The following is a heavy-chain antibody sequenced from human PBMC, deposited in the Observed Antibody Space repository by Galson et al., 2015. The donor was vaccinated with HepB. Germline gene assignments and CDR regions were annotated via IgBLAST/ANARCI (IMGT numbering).Heavy chain of an antibody. D-gene: IGHD4-23*01. CDR1: RYTFTSYD. CDR3: ARDYGGNSGWFDP. V-gene: IGHV1-8*01. J-gene: IGHJ5*02. Sequence: SVKVSCKASRYTFTSYDINWVRQVTGQGPEWMGWMNPNSGNTGYAQKFQGRVSLTRDTSISTAYLELSSLRSEDTAIYYCARDYGGNSGWFDPWGQGTLVTVSS. CDR2: MNPNSGNT.